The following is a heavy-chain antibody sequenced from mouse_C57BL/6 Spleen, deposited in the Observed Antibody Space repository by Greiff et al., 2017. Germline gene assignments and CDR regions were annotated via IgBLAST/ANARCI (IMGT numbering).Heavy chain of an antibody. Sequence: QVQLQQPGAELVRPGSSVKLSCKASGYTFTSYWMHWVKQRPIQGLEWIGNIDPSDSETHYNQKFKDKATLTVDKSSSTAYMQRSSLTSEDSAVYYCARGYYGSSYFDYWGQGTTLTVSS. CDR1: GYTFTSYW. CDR2: IDPSDSET. J-gene: IGHJ2*01. CDR3: ARGYYGSSYFDY. D-gene: IGHD1-1*01. V-gene: IGHV1-52*01.